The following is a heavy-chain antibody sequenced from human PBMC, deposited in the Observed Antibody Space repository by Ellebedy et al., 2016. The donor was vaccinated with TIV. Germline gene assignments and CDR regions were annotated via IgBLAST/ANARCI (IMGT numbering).Heavy chain of an antibody. CDR2: ISYDGSNK. D-gene: IGHD2-8*01. V-gene: IGHV3-30-3*01. J-gene: IGHJ4*02. CDR3: ARDRSGYCTNGVCYPGY. Sequence: GGSLRLXXAASGFTFSSYAMHWVRQAPGKGLEWVAVISYDGSNKYYADSVKGRFTISRDNSKNTLYLQMNSLRAEDTAVYYCARDRSGYCTNGVCYPGYWGQGTLVTVSS. CDR1: GFTFSSYA.